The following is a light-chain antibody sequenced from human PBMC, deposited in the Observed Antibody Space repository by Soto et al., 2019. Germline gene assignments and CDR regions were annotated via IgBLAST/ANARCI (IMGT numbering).Light chain of an antibody. CDR2: EVT. Sequence: QSALPQPPSASGSPRQSVTISCTGTSSDVGGYNYVSWYQQHPGKVPKLLIYEVTRRPSGVPDRFSGSKSGNTASLTVSALQAEDEAHYYCSSYAGNNVVIFGGGTKVTVL. V-gene: IGLV2-8*01. CDR1: SSDVGGYNY. CDR3: SSYAGNNVVI. J-gene: IGLJ2*01.